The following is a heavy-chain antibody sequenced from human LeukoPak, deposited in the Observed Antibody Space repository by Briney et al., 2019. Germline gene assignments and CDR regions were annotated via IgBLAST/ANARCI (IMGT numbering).Heavy chain of an antibody. Sequence: GGSLRLTCAAAGFTFSSYWMHWVRQVPGKGLVWVSRVNPGGSSTAYADSVKGRFSISRDNARNTLYLQMNSLRDEDTAVYYCARSNQADDYWGQGTLVTVSS. V-gene: IGHV3-74*01. CDR1: GFTFSSYW. CDR3: ARSNQADDY. CDR2: VNPGGSST. J-gene: IGHJ4*02. D-gene: IGHD4-11*01.